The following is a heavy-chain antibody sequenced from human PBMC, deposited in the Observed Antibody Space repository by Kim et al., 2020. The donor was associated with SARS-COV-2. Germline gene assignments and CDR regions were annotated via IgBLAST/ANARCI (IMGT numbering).Heavy chain of an antibody. CDR3: AKDNYAEGIAAAGTEPDY. Sequence: GGSLRLSCAASGFTFDDYAMHWVRQAPGKGLEWVSLISGDGGSTYYADSVKGRFTISRDNSKNSLYLQMNSLRTEDTALYYCAKDNYAEGIAAAGTEPDYWGQGTLVTVSS. CDR1: GFTFDDYA. J-gene: IGHJ4*02. D-gene: IGHD6-13*01. V-gene: IGHV3-43*02. CDR2: ISGDGGST.